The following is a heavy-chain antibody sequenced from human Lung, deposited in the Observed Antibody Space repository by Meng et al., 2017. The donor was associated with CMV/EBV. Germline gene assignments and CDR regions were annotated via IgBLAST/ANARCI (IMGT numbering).Heavy chain of an antibody. CDR1: GFNFSIYA. CDR2: ISVSGADT. CDR3: AVLGDDSNDY. Sequence: LSCAASGFNFSIYAVSWVRRAPGKGLEWVSDISVSGADTSYADSVKGRFTISRDHSKNAVYLQMNSLRAEDTAVYYCAVLGDDSNDYWGQGTLVTVSS. D-gene: IGHD3-16*01. V-gene: IGHV3-23*01. J-gene: IGHJ4*02.